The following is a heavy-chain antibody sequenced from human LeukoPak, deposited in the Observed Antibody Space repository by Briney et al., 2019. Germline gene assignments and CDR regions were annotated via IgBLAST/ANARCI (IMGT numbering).Heavy chain of an antibody. Sequence: PGGSLRLSCAASGFTFSSYSMNWVRQAPGKGLEWVSSISSSSSYIYYADSVKGRFTISRDNAKNSLYLQMNSLRAEDTAVYYCAKDERFLEWLPLDYWGQGTLVTVSS. CDR1: GFTFSSYS. CDR2: ISSSSSYI. V-gene: IGHV3-21*01. D-gene: IGHD3-3*01. J-gene: IGHJ4*02. CDR3: AKDERFLEWLPLDY.